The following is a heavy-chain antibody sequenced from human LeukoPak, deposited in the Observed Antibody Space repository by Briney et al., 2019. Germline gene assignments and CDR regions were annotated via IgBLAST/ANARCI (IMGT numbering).Heavy chain of an antibody. CDR2: IYYSGST. V-gene: IGHV4-59*08. CDR3: ATYSSSSRG. D-gene: IGHD6-6*01. CDR1: GESISGFY. Sequence: NPSETLSLTCTVSGESISGFYWNWIRQPPGKGLEWLGYIYYSGSTNYNPSLKNRVTISIDTSKNQFSLKLSSVTAADTAVYYCATYSSSSRGWGQGTLITVSS. J-gene: IGHJ4*02.